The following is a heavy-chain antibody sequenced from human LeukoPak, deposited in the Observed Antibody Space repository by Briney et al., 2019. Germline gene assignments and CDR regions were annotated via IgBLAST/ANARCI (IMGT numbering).Heavy chain of an antibody. CDR1: GFTFSSYW. D-gene: IGHD6-13*01. J-gene: IGHJ4*02. CDR2: IKQDGSER. V-gene: IGHV3-7*01. Sequence: GGSLRLSCAASGFTFSSYWMSWVRQAPGKGLEWVANIKQDGSERYYVDSVKGRFTISRDNAKNSLYLQMNGLRAEDTAVYYCTRIAAAGFDCWGQGTLVTVSS. CDR3: TRIAAAGFDC.